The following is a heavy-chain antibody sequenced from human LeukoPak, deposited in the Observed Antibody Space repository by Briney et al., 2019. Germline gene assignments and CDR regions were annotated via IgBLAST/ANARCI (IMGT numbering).Heavy chain of an antibody. CDR3: ARVRGYATTYYFDY. D-gene: IGHD1-14*01. V-gene: IGHV4-59*01. CDR1: GGSISSYY. CDR2: IYYSGST. J-gene: IGHJ4*02. Sequence: SETLSLTCTVSGGSISSYYWSWIRQPPGKGLEWIGYIYYSGSTNYNPSLKSRVTISADTSKNQFSLKLSSVTAADTAVYYCARVRGYATTYYFDYWGQGTLVTVSS.